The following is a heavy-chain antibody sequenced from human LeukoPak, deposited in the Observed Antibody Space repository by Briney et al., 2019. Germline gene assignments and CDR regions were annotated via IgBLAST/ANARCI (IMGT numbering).Heavy chain of an antibody. CDR2: VNQDGRQK. J-gene: IGHJ4*02. CDR1: AFTFSSYW. CDR3: ARDPDLRRGFDGEGY. D-gene: IGHD3-10*01. V-gene: IGHV3-7*05. Sequence: GGSLRLSCAASAFTFSSYWMSWVRQAPGKGLEWLANVNQDGRQKNYVDSVRGRFTISRDNVKNSLCLQMNSLRAEDTAVYYCARDPDLRRGFDGEGYWGQGTLVTVSS.